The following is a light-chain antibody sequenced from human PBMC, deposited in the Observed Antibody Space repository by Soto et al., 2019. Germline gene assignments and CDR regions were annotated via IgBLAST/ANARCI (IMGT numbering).Light chain of an antibody. CDR1: SSDVGGYSY. Sequence: CVLTQPSSVHGAAGRWIAISSTGTSSDVGGYSYVSWYQQQPGKAPKLVISDVSNRPSGVSDRLSGSKSGNTASLTISGLQTEDEADYYCASYTTSSTYVFGTGTKVTVL. CDR2: DVS. J-gene: IGLJ1*01. CDR3: ASYTTSSTYV. V-gene: IGLV2-14*01.